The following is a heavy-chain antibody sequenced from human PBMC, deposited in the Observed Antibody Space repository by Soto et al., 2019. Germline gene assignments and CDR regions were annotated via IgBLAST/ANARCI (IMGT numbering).Heavy chain of an antibody. CDR3: VRSGDNYNLLDY. Sequence: PGGSLSLSCAASGFTFSDHYMSWIRQAPGKGLEWIGYSSNSGSFTRYADSVKGRFSISRDNAKNSLYLQINSLRGDDTAIYYCVRSGDNYNLLDYWGQGTPVTVSS. V-gene: IGHV3-11*06. D-gene: IGHD1-1*01. CDR2: SSNSGSFT. J-gene: IGHJ4*02. CDR1: GFTFSDHY.